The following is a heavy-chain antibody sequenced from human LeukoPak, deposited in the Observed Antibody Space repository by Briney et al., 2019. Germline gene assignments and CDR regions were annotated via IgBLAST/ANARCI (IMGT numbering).Heavy chain of an antibody. J-gene: IGHJ6*03. CDR2: IIPIFGTA. V-gene: IGHV1-69*06. CDR1: GGTFSSYA. CDR3: ARTTWGELSTTYYYYMDV. Sequence: GASVKVSCKASGGTFSSYAISWVRQAPGQGLEWMGGIIPIFGTAKYVQKFQGRVTITADKSTSTAYMELSSLRSEDTAVYYCARTTWGELSTTYYYYMDVWGKGTTVTISS. D-gene: IGHD3-16*02.